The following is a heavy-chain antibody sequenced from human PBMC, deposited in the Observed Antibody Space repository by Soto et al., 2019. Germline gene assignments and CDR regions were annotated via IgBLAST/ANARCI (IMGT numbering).Heavy chain of an antibody. J-gene: IGHJ3*02. CDR3: ARGDVIDI. CDR1: VDIVSSNSAA. CDR2: TYYRSKWKT. Sequence: PSQTLSLTCAISVDIVSSNSAAWNWVRQSPSRGLEWLGRTYYRSKWKTDYAVSVRGRITINPDTSKNQFSLQLNSVPPGDTAVYYCARGDVIDIWGRGTMVTVSS. V-gene: IGHV6-1*01.